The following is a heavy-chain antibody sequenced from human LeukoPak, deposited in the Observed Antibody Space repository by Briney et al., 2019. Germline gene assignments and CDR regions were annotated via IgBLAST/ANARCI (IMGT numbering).Heavy chain of an antibody. CDR2: ISGSGGST. J-gene: IGHJ4*02. CDR3: ARVTDITMIVVVPLFLDG. V-gene: IGHV3-23*01. D-gene: IGHD3-22*01. CDR1: GFPFSSYG. Sequence: GGPLSLSCGPSGFPFSSYGMSCVRQAPGKGLEWVSSISGSGGSTYYADSVKGRFTISRDNSKNTLYLQMNSLRAEDTAVYYCARVTDITMIVVVPLFLDGWGQGTLVTVSS.